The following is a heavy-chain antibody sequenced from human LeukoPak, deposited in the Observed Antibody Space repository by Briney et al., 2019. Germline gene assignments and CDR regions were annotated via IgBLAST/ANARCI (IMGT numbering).Heavy chain of an antibody. V-gene: IGHV3-30*18. CDR3: AKESRLLAAAGSPFDY. CDR1: GFTFSSYG. CDR2: ISYDENKK. J-gene: IGHJ4*02. Sequence: GRSLRLSCAASGFTFSSYGMHWVRQAAGEGLEWVAVISYDENKKYYADSVKGRFTISRDNSKNTLYLQMNSLRAEDTAVYYCAKESRLLAAAGSPFDYWGQGTLVTVSS. D-gene: IGHD6-13*01.